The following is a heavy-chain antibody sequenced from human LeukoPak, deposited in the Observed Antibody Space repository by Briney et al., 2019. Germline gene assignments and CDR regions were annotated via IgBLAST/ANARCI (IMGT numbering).Heavy chain of an antibody. D-gene: IGHD3-10*01. J-gene: IGHJ5*02. CDR3: ARALDGYYYGSGKRFDP. CDR1: GYTFTSYG. CDR2: ISAYNGNT. Sequence: ASAKVSCKASGYTFTSYGISWVRQAPGQGLEWMGWISAYNGNTNYAQKLQGRVTMTTDTSTSTAYMELRSLRSDDTAVYYCARALDGYYYGSGKRFDPWGQGTLVTVSS. V-gene: IGHV1-18*01.